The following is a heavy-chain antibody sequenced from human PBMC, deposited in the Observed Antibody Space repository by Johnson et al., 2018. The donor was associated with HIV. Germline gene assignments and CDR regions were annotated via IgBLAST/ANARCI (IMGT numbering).Heavy chain of an antibody. Sequence: VHLVESGGGLVQPGGSLRLSCAASGFTVSSYYMSWVRQAPGKGLEWVSVLFSGGTTYYADSVKGRFTISRDNSKNTLYLQMKSLRAEDTAVYYCARACRDGYTCDVYDIWGQGTMVTVSS. D-gene: IGHD5-24*01. CDR3: ARACRDGYTCDVYDI. CDR1: GFTVSSYY. CDR2: LFSGGTT. J-gene: IGHJ3*02. V-gene: IGHV3-66*01.